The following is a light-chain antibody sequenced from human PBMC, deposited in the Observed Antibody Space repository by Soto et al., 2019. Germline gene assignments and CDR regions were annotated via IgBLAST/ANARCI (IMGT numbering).Light chain of an antibody. J-gene: IGKJ2*02. CDR3: QQYNCDSCT. CDR1: QSISNW. Sequence: DIQMTQSPSTLSASVGDRVTITCRASQSISNWLAWYQQKPVTAPKLLIYGASSLESGVPSRFSGSGSGTEFTLTINSLQPDDFATYYCQQYNCDSCTFGQGTKLEIK. V-gene: IGKV1-5*01. CDR2: GAS.